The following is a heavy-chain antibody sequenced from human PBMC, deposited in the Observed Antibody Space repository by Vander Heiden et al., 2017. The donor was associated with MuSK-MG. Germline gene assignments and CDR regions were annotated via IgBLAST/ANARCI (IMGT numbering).Heavy chain of an antibody. J-gene: IGHJ3*02. CDR2: INPNSGGT. CDR1: GYTFVGYY. CDR3: ASTRRYYYDSSGADAFDI. D-gene: IGHD3-22*01. V-gene: IGHV1-2*02. Sequence: QVLLVQSAAEVKKPGVSVKVSCMASGYTFVGYYMPWVRQAPGQGLEWMGWINPNSGGTNYAQKFQGRVTMTRDTSISTAYMELSRLRSDETAVYYCASTRRYYYDSSGADAFDIWGQGTMVTVSS.